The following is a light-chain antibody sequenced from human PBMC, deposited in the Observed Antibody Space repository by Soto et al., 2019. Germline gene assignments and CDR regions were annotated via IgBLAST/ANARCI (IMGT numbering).Light chain of an antibody. J-gene: IGKJ4*01. Sequence: IQMTQSPSSLSASVGDRVTITCRASQGISSYLAWYQQKPGKAPKLLIYVASTLQSGVPSRFSGSGSGTEFTLTISSLQSEDFTIYYCQYYNNWLGTFGGGTKVDI. CDR3: QYYNNWLGT. V-gene: IGKV1-9*01. CDR1: QGISSY. CDR2: VAS.